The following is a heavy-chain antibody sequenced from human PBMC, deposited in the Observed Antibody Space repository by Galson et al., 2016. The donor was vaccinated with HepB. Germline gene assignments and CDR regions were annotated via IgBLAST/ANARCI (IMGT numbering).Heavy chain of an antibody. CDR1: GYTFSNYG. CDR3: AREGHCSGADCFGSGDFDL. J-gene: IGHJ2*01. CDR2: ISASNGDT. Sequence: SVKVSCKASGYTFSNYGISWVRQAPGHGLEWMGWISASNGDTNYAQKFQGRVTMATDTSTSTAYMELRSLRNDDTAFYYCAREGHCSGADCFGSGDFDLWGRGTLITVSS. V-gene: IGHV1-18*01. D-gene: IGHD2-21*02.